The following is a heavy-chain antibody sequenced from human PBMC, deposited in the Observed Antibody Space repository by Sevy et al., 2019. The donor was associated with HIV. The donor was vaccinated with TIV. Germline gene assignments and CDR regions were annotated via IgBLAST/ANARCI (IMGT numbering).Heavy chain of an antibody. CDR3: ARDPSSSWYDWFDP. J-gene: IGHJ5*02. CDR1: GFTFSSYS. V-gene: IGHV3-48*01. CDR2: ISSSSSTI. D-gene: IGHD6-13*01. Sequence: GGFLRLSCAASGFTFSSYSMNWVRQAPGKGLEWVSYISSSSSTIYYADSAKGRFTISRDNAKNSLYLQMNSLRAEDTAVYYCARDPSSSWYDWFDPWGQGTLVTVSS.